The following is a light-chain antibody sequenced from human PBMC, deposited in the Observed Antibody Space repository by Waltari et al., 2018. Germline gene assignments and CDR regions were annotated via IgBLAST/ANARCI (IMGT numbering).Light chain of an antibody. CDR1: QDIRNA. CDR3: QQFSGILWT. V-gene: IGKV1-NL1*01. CDR2: AAS. Sequence: DIQMHQSPSSPSASVGDRVTITCRASQDIRNALAWYQQKPGKAPKLLLYAASRLESGVPSRFSGSGSGTDYTLTITGLQPEDSATYYCQQFSGILWTFGQGTKVEIK. J-gene: IGKJ1*01.